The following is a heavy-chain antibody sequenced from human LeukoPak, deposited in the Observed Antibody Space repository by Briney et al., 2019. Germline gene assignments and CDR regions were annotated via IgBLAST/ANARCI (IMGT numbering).Heavy chain of an antibody. J-gene: IGHJ4*02. CDR2: ISSSSRYT. Sequence: GGSLTLSCTASVYTFSHYYVSWIRQSRGRGLEWVSYISSSSRYTIYADSVKGRFTIYRDNAKNSLYLQMNSLRAEDTAVYYCARGYSSSWYFNSHPQPHDYWGQGTLVTVSS. V-gene: IGHV3-11*06. D-gene: IGHD6-13*01. CDR3: ARGYSSSWYFNSHPQPHDY. CDR1: VYTFSHYY.